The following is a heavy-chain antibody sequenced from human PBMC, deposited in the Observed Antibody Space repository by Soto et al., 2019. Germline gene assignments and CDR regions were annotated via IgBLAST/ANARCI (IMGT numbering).Heavy chain of an antibody. J-gene: IGHJ5*02. Sequence: SETLSLTCTVSGDSVTNGFYWGWIRQSAGQGLEWFGTVYPSGNTYYKPSVRGRVSMSIDPSKNPFSLRLTAVTAADTARYFCVGYTDSHNWLVPWGQGTLLTVSS. CDR1: GDSVTNGFY. CDR3: VGYTDSHNWLVP. D-gene: IGHD5-12*01. V-gene: IGHV4-38-2*02. CDR2: VYPSGNT.